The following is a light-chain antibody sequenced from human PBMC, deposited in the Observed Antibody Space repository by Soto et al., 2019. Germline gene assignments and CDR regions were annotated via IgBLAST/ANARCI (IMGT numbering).Light chain of an antibody. J-gene: IGLJ2*01. V-gene: IGLV2-14*03. CDR2: GVT. Sequence: QSVLTQPASISGSPGQSITISCTGSNSDIGSYDFVAWYQQLPGRSPRLIIYGVTNRPSGVSDRFSGSKSGNTASLTISGLQEDDEADYYCSSYTDRNTLVAFGGGTKVTVL. CDR3: SSYTDRNTLVA. CDR1: NSDIGSYDF.